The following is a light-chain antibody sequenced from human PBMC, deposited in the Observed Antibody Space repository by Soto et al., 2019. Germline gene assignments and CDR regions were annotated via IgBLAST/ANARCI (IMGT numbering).Light chain of an antibody. V-gene: IGLV2-14*01. CDR2: DVS. Sequence: QSVLTQPASVSGSPGQSITISCTGISSDVGGYKYVSWYQQQSGKAPKLMIYDVSNRPSGVSYRFSGSSSGNTASLTISGLQAEDEADYYCSSYTISSTLVVFGGGTKLTVL. CDR1: SSDVGGYKY. J-gene: IGLJ3*02. CDR3: SSYTISSTLVV.